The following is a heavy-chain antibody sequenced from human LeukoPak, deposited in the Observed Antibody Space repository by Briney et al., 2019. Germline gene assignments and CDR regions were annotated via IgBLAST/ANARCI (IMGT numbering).Heavy chain of an antibody. CDR2: INTGGSDT. D-gene: IGHD2-2*01. CDR3: ARDVGYAFNY. CDR1: GFTFSSYW. J-gene: IGHJ4*02. V-gene: IGHV3-74*01. Sequence: EGSLRLSCAASGFTFSSYWMHWVRQAPGKGLVWVSRINTGGSDTTYADSVKGRFTISRDNAKNTVFLQMNSLRAEDTAVYYCARDVGYAFNYWGQGTLVTVSS.